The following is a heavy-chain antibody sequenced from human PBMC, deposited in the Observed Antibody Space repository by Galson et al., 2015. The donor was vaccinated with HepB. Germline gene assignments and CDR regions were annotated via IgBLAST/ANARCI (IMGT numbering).Heavy chain of an antibody. CDR2: IKSKAEDGTT. J-gene: IGHJ4*02. D-gene: IGHD2/OR15-2a*01. Sequence: SLRLSCAASGFTFNNAWMSWVRQAPGKGLEWVGRIKSKAEDGTTIYAAPVKGRFTISRDDSKNTLYLQMNSLTTEDTAVYYCATSLGFGYGDSTVATDYWGQGTLVTVSS. V-gene: IGHV3-15*01. CDR3: ATSLGFGYGDSTVATDY. CDR1: GFTFNNAW.